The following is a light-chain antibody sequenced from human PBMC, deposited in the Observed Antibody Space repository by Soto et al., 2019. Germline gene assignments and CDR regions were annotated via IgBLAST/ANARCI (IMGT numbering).Light chain of an antibody. CDR1: QSINRK. J-gene: IGKJ4*02. V-gene: IGKV3-15*01. CDR3: KQYDSRSPFT. CDR2: DAS. Sequence: EIVMTQSPVTLSVSPGERATLSCRASQSINRKVAWYQQRPGQAPRLLISDASIRATGIPARFSGSGSGTEFTLTISSLQSEDFAVYYCKQYDSRSPFTFGGGTKVEIK.